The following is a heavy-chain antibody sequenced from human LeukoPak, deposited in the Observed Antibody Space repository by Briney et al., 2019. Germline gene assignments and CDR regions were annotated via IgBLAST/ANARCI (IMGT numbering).Heavy chain of an antibody. J-gene: IGHJ6*02. CDR2: INPSGGST. V-gene: IGHV1-46*01. Sequence: ASVKVSCKASGYTFTSYDINWVRQAPGQGLEWMGIINPSGGSTSYAQKFQGRVTMTRDTSTSTVYMELSSLRSEDTAVYYCARDRAGYSSSRYYYYGMDVWGQGTTVTVSS. CDR1: GYTFTSYD. D-gene: IGHD6-13*01. CDR3: ARDRAGYSSSRYYYYGMDV.